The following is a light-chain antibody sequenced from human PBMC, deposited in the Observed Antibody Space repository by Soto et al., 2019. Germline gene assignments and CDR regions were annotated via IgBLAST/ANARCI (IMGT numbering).Light chain of an antibody. CDR1: QSIDKW. J-gene: IGKJ1*01. V-gene: IGKV1-5*03. CDR3: QQYSKYPWS. CDR2: KAS. Sequence: DIKMTQSPSMLSASVGDRVTVTCRASQSIDKWLAWYQQKPGKAPKLLMYKASLLQSGIPSRFSGSGSGTEFTLTISSLQSDDVASYYCQQYSKYPWSVGQGTKVE.